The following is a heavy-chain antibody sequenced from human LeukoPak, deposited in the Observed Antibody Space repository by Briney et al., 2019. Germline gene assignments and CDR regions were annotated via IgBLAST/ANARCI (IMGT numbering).Heavy chain of an antibody. CDR1: GFTFRNAS. V-gene: IGHV3-15*01. CDR2: IKSKTDGGTT. D-gene: IGHD5-18*01. CDR3: AHRDTTMVRVDY. J-gene: IGHJ4*02. Sequence: GGSLRLSCAASGFTFRNASMSWVRQAPGKGLEWVGRIKSKTDGGTTDYAAPVKGRFAISRDDSKNTLYLQMNSLTTEDTAVYFCAHRDTTMVRVDYWGQGTLVTVSS.